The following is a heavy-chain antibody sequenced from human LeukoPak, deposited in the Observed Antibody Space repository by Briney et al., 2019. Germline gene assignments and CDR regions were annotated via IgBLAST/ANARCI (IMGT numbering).Heavy chain of an antibody. CDR1: GGSINNYF. CDR3: ARERGYSYGHTPDY. CDR2: IFYTGST. Sequence: SETLSLTCSVSGGSINNYFWSWIRQPPGKGLEWIGYIFYTGSTNYNPSLKNRVTMSVDTSKNQVSLKLRSVTAADTAVYYCARERGYSYGHTPDYWGQGTLVTVSS. V-gene: IGHV4-59*12. J-gene: IGHJ4*02. D-gene: IGHD5-18*01.